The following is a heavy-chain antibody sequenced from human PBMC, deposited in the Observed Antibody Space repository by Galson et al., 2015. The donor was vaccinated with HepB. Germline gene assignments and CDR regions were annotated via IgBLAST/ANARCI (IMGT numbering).Heavy chain of an antibody. J-gene: IGHJ6*03. CDR1: GFTFTSYG. Sequence: SLRLSCAASGFTFTSYGMHWVRQAPGKGLEWVAVIWYDGSNRYYADSVKGRFTISRDSSRDTLYLQLNSLRAEDTAVYYCARGRNPGGVVPAAGYMDVWGKGTTVTVSS. CDR2: IWYDGSNR. D-gene: IGHD2-2*01. V-gene: IGHV3-33*01. CDR3: ARGRNPGGVVPAAGYMDV.